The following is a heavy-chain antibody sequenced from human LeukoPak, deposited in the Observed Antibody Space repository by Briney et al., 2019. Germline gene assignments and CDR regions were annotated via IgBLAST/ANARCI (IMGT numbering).Heavy chain of an antibody. J-gene: IGHJ4*02. CDR3: ARSNNYGFDY. V-gene: IGHV3-74*03. Sequence: PGGSLRLSCAASGFTFRSYWMHWVRQAPGKGLVWVSHINGDGGTTTYADSVKGRFTISRDSAKNTLYLQMNSLRAEDTAVFYCARSNNYGFDYWGQGTLVTVSS. CDR2: INGDGGTT. CDR1: GFTFRSYW. D-gene: IGHD5-24*01.